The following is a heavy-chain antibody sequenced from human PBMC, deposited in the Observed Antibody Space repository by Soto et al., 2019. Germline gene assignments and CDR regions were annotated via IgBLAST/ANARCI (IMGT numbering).Heavy chain of an antibody. CDR3: ARDGAMGGERGGFDY. J-gene: IGHJ4*02. CDR2: INPNSGGT. V-gene: IGHV1-2*02. CDR1: GYTFTGYY. D-gene: IGHD1-1*01. Sequence: QVQLVQSGAEVKKPGASVKVSCKASGYTFTGYYMHWVRQAPGQGLEWMGWINPNSGGTNYAQKFQGRVTMTRDTSISTAYMELRRLRSDDTAVYYCARDGAMGGERGGFDYWGQGTLVTVSS.